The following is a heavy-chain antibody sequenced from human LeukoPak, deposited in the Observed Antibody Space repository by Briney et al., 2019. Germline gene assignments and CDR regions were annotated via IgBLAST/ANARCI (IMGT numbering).Heavy chain of an antibody. CDR1: GFTFNKAW. V-gene: IGHV3-15*01. D-gene: IGHD6-19*01. CDR2: IKCITDGGTT. J-gene: IGHJ4*02. CDR3: TTVQQWLAQALGY. Sequence: PGGSLRLSCAASGFTFNKAWMSWVRQAPGKGLEWVGRIKCITDGGTTDCAAPVKGRFTISRDDSKDTLYLQMNSLKTEDTAIYFCTTVQQWLAQALGYWGQGTLVTLSS.